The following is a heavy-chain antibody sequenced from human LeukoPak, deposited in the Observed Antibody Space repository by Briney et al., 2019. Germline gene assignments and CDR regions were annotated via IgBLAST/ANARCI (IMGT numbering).Heavy chain of an antibody. J-gene: IGHJ4*02. CDR3: ARRRYCSGGSCPYSFDY. D-gene: IGHD2-15*01. Sequence: GESLKISCKGSGYSFTSYWIGWVRQMPGKGLEWMGITYPGDSDTRYSPSFQGQVTISADKSISTAYLQWSSLKASNTAVYYCARRRYCSGGSCPYSFDYWGQGTLVTVSS. CDR1: GYSFTSYW. V-gene: IGHV5-51*01. CDR2: TYPGDSDT.